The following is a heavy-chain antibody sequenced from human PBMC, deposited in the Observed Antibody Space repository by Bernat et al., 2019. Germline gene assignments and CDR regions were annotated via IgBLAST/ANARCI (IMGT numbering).Heavy chain of an antibody. CDR2: IWNDGSSK. J-gene: IGHJ4*02. CDR3: ARGGREYSGYGAYFDY. Sequence: QVQLVESGGGVVQPGRSLRLSCAASGFTFSSYCMHWVRQAPGKGLEWVAVIWNDGSSKYYADSVKGRFTISRVNSKNTLYLQMNSLRAKDTDVYYFARGGREYSGYGAYFDYWGQGTLVTVSS. D-gene: IGHD5-12*01. CDR1: GFTFSSYC. V-gene: IGHV3-33*01.